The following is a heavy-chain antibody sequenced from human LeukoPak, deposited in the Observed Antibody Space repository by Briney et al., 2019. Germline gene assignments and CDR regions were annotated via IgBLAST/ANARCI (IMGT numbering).Heavy chain of an antibody. J-gene: IGHJ4*02. D-gene: IGHD3-3*01. CDR2: ISWNSGSI. CDR1: GFTFDDYA. Sequence: GRSLRLSCAASGFTFDDYAMHWVRQAPGKGLEWVSGISWNSGSIGYADSVKGRFTISRDNAKNSLYLQMNTLRAEDTALYYCAKAPYYDFWSGWDYFDYWGQGTLVTVSS. V-gene: IGHV3-9*01. CDR3: AKAPYYDFWSGWDYFDY.